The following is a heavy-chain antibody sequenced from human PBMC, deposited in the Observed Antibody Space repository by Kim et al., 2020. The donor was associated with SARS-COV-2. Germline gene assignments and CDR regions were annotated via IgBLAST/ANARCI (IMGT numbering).Heavy chain of an antibody. CDR3: ARPNQWELLSDAAFDI. V-gene: IGHV1-2*02. Sequence: ASVKVSCKASGYTFTGYYMHWVRQAPGQGLEWMGWINPNSGGTNYAQKFQGRVTMTRDTSISTAYMELSRLRSDDTAVYYCARPNQWELLSDAAFDIWGQGTMVTVSS. CDR2: INPNSGGT. CDR1: GYTFTGYY. D-gene: IGHD1-26*01. J-gene: IGHJ3*02.